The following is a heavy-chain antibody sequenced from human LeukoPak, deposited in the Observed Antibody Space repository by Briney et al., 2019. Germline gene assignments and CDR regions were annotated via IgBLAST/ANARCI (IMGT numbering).Heavy chain of an antibody. CDR2: ISSSRSTI. CDR1: GFTFSSYS. J-gene: IGHJ6*03. V-gene: IGHV3-48*01. CDR3: ARRQWFGELFPDYYYYMDV. D-gene: IGHD3-10*01. Sequence: GGSLRLSCAASGFTFSSYSMNWVRQAPGKGLEWVSYISSSRSTIYYADSVKGRFPISRDNAKNSLYLQMNSLRAEATAVYYCARRQWFGELFPDYYYYMDVWGKGTTVTVSS.